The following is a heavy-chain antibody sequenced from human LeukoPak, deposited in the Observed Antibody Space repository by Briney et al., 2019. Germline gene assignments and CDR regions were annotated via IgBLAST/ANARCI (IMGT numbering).Heavy chain of an antibody. CDR2: IYYSGST. J-gene: IGHJ2*01. CDR1: GGSISSYY. D-gene: IGHD6-13*01. CDR3: AREGYSSSWYPNYWYFDL. V-gene: IGHV4-59*01. Sequence: SETLSLTCTVSGGSISSYYWSWLRQPPGKGLEWIGYIYYSGSTNYNPSLKSRVTISVDTSKNQFSLKLSSVTAADTAVYYCAREGYSSSWYPNYWYFDLWGRGTLVTVSS.